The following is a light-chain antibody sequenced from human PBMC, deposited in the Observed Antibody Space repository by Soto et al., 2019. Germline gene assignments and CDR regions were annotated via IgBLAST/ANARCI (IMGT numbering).Light chain of an antibody. CDR3: SSYAGSNNLV. V-gene: IGLV2-8*01. J-gene: IGLJ1*01. Sequence: QSALAQPPSASGSPGQSVTISCTGTSSDVGGYNYVSWYQQHPGKAPKLMIYEVSKRPSGVPDRFSGSKPGNTASLTVSGLQAEDEADYYCSSYAGSNNLVFGTGTKVTVL. CDR2: EVS. CDR1: SSDVGGYNY.